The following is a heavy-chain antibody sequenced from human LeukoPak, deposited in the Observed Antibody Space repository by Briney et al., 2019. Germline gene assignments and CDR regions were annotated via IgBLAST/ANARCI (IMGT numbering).Heavy chain of an antibody. Sequence: GGSLRLSCSASGFTFSSYWMHWVRQAPGKGLVWVSRINTDGSSTSYADSVKGRFTISRDNAKNTVYLQMNSLRAEDTAVYYCARVRGVDFEYWGQGTLVTVSS. D-gene: IGHD3-10*01. CDR3: ARVRGVDFEY. J-gene: IGHJ4*02. CDR1: GFTFSSYW. V-gene: IGHV3-74*01. CDR2: INTDGSST.